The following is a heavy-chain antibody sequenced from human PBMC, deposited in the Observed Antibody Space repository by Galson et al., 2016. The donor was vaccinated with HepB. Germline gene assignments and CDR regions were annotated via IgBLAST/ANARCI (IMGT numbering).Heavy chain of an antibody. D-gene: IGHD2-2*01. Sequence: SGNIIYYADSVKGRFTVSRDNTKNSLYLQMSSLRAEDTAVYYCARFRTSSFNYYYYGMDVWGQGTTVIVSS. J-gene: IGHJ6*02. CDR2: SGNII. V-gene: IGHV3-11*01. CDR3: ARFRTSSFNYYYYGMDV.